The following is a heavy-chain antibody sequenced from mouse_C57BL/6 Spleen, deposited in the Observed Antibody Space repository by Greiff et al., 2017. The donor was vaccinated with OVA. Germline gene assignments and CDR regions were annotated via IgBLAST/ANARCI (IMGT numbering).Heavy chain of an antibody. CDR2: IDPETGGA. V-gene: IGHV1-15*01. J-gene: IGHJ3*01. D-gene: IGHD1-1*01. CDR1: GYTFTDYE. Sequence: VQLQQSGAELVRPGASVTLSCKASGYTFTDYEMHWVKQTPVHGLEWIGAIDPETGGAAYNQKFKGKAILTADKSSSTAYMELRSLTSEDSAVYYCTRRYYGSSPLAYWGQGTLVTVSA. CDR3: TRRYYGSSPLAY.